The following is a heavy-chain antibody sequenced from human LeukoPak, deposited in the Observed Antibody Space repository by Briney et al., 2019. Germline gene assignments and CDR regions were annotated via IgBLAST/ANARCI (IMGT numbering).Heavy chain of an antibody. CDR3: TRVLTTDRGWYTFKF. V-gene: IGHV3-72*01. Sequence: GGSLRLSCEGSGFTFSDHHMDWVRQAPGMGLEWVGRGPARNKPNSCPTQYATSVRGRFTISRDDSKNSLYLQISSLTTEDTAMYYCTRVLTTDRGWYTFKFWGQGVLVTVSS. CDR1: GFTFSDHH. CDR2: ARNKPNSCPT. J-gene: IGHJ4*02. D-gene: IGHD6-19*01.